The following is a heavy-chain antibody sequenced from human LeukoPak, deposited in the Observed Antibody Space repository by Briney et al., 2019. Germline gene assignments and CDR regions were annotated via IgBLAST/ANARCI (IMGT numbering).Heavy chain of an antibody. CDR3: AKPHLHSSGWYVFDY. D-gene: IGHD6-19*01. CDR1: GFTLSRYW. Sequence: SGGSLRLSCAASGFTLSRYWMTWVRQAPGKGLEWVASINEDGSGKHYVDSVKGRFTISRDNAQKSVYLEMNSLRAEDTAVYYCAKPHLHSSGWYVFDYWGQGTLVTVSS. J-gene: IGHJ4*02. CDR2: INEDGSGK. V-gene: IGHV3-7*05.